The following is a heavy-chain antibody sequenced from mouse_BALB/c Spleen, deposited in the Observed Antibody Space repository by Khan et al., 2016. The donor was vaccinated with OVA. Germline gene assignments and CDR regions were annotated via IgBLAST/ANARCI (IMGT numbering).Heavy chain of an antibody. V-gene: IGHV14-3*02. J-gene: IGHJ3*01. CDR3: ATLYGSPFTY. Sequence: EVKLQESGAELVKPGASVKLSCTASGFNIKDTYIHWVKERPEQGPEWIGRIDPANGDTKYDPKFQGKATITADTSSNTAYLQLSSLTSDDTAVYYCATLYGSPFTYWGQGTLVTGSA. CDR2: IDPANGDT. D-gene: IGHD2-1*01. CDR1: GFNIKDTY.